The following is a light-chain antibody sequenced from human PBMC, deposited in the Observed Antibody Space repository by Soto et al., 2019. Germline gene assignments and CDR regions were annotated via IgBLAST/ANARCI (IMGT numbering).Light chain of an antibody. V-gene: IGLV1-44*01. J-gene: IGLJ1*01. CDR3: AAWDDSLNGDYV. Sequence: QSVLTQPPSASGTPGQRVTISCSGSSSNIGSNTVNWYQQLPGTAPKLLIYSNNQRPSGVPDRFSGSKSGTSASLAISGLQSEYEADYWGAAWDDSLNGDYVFGTGTKVTVL. CDR2: SNN. CDR1: SSNIGSNT.